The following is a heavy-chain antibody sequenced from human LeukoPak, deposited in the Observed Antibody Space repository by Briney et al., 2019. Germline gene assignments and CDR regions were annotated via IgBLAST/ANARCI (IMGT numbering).Heavy chain of an antibody. CDR1: GYTFTGYY. D-gene: IGHD5-12*01. Sequence: ASVKVSCKASGYTFTGYYMHWARQAPGQGLERMGWINPNSGGTNYAQKFQGRVTMTRDTSISTAYMELSRLRSDDTAVYYCASPASGYDYPYYYGMDVWGQGTTVTVSS. CDR3: ASPASGYDYPYYYGMDV. J-gene: IGHJ6*02. CDR2: INPNSGGT. V-gene: IGHV1-2*02.